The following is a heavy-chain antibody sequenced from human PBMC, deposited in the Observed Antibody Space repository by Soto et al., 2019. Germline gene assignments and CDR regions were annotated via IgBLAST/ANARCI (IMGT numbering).Heavy chain of an antibody. V-gene: IGHV4-39*01. D-gene: IGHD3-9*01. Sequence: PSETLCLTCAVSDDSINSGKYYLGWIRQPPGKGLEWIGSIYYRGNAYYNPSLQTRVTISLDKSKSQFSLKLNSVTAADSAVYFCARLEGLATTSYYFDFWGPGALVTVSS. J-gene: IGHJ4*02. CDR1: DDSINSGKYY. CDR3: ARLEGLATTSYYFDF. CDR2: IYYRGNA.